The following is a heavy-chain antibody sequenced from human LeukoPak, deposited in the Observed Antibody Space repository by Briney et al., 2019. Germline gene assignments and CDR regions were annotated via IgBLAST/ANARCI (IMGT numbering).Heavy chain of an antibody. CDR3: ARGSHNVLLWFGESELISDY. D-gene: IGHD3-10*01. CDR2: ISYDASNK. CDR1: GFTFSNYG. J-gene: IGHJ4*02. Sequence: GGSLRLSCAASGFTFSNYGLHWVRQAPGKGLEWVALISYDASNKHYADSVKGRFTISRDNFNLYLQMNSLRPEDTAVYYCARGSHNVLLWFGESELISDYWGQGTLVTVSS. V-gene: IGHV3-30*03.